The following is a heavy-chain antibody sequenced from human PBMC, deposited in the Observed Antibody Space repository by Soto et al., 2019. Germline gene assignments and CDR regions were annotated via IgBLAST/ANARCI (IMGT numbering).Heavy chain of an antibody. Sequence: PGGSLRLSCAASGFTFSSYSMNWVRQAPGKGLEWVSSISSSSSYIYYADSVKGRFTTSRDNAKNSLYLQMNSLRAEDTAVYYCAKDPTYYYGSGSPAFDYWGQGTLVTRLL. V-gene: IGHV3-21*04. J-gene: IGHJ4*02. CDR2: ISSSSSYI. CDR1: GFTFSSYS. CDR3: AKDPTYYYGSGSPAFDY. D-gene: IGHD3-10*01.